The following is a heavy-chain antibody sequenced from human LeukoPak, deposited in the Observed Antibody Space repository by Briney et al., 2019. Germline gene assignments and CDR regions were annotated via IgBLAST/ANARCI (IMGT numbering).Heavy chain of an antibody. D-gene: IGHD4-11*01. CDR1: GFTFSNYY. Sequence: PGGSLRLSCAASGFTFSNYYVSWIRQAPGKGLEWVSYISSSGSTIYYADSVKGRFTISRDNAKNSLYLQMNSLRAEDTAVYYCARCGYSNPNWFDPWGQGTLVTVSS. J-gene: IGHJ5*02. CDR3: ARCGYSNPNWFDP. CDR2: ISSSGSTI. V-gene: IGHV3-11*04.